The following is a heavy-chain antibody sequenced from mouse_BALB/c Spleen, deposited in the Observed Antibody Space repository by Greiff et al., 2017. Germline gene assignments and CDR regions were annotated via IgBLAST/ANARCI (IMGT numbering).Heavy chain of an antibody. V-gene: IGHV1-4*02. CDR2: INPSSGYT. D-gene: IGHD1-1*01. Sequence: QVQLQQSAAELARPGASVKMSCKASGYTFTSYTMHWVKQRPGQGLEWIGYINPSSGYTEYNQKFKDKTTLTADKSSSTAYMQLSSLTSEDSAVYYCARSGYYYGPYAMDYWGQGTSVTVSS. CDR3: ARSGYYYGPYAMDY. CDR1: GYTFTSYT. J-gene: IGHJ4*01.